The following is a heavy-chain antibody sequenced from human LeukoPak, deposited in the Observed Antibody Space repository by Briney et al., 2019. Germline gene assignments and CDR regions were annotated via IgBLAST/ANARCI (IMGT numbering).Heavy chain of an antibody. J-gene: IGHJ6*03. CDR2: INPNSGGT. CDR3: ARDRAPADYYYYYYMDV. V-gene: IGHV1-2*02. CDR1: GYTFTGYY. Sequence: VSVKVSCKASGYTFTGYYMHWVRQAPGQGLEWMGWINPNSGGTNYAQKFQGRVTMTRDTSISTTYMELSRLRSDDTAVYYCARDRAPADYYYYYYMDVWGKGTTVTVSS. D-gene: IGHD2-15*01.